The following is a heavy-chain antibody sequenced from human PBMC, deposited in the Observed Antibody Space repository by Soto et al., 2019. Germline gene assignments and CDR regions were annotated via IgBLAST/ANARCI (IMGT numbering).Heavy chain of an antibody. CDR3: ARVVLSITRGAFDA. V-gene: IGHV4-4*02. D-gene: IGHD1-20*01. Sequence: QVQLQESGPGLVKPSGTLSLTCAVSGGSISSSHWWTWVRQSPGKGLEYIGEISHSGTSNSNPSLKGRVPLSVDRSKNRFSLTLTSVTAADTAVYYCARVVLSITRGAFDAWGQGTPVIVSS. CDR2: ISHSGTS. J-gene: IGHJ3*01. CDR1: GGSISSSHW.